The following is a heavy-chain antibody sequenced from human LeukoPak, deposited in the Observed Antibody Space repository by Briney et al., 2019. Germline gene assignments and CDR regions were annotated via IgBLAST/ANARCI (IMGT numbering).Heavy chain of an antibody. V-gene: IGHV3-23*01. CDR3: ASRYGDSGSPFDY. CDR2: ISGSGGST. J-gene: IGHJ4*02. D-gene: IGHD4-17*01. CDR1: GFTFSSYA. Sequence: PGGSLRLSCAASGFTFSSYAMSWVRQAPGKGLEWVSAISGSGGSTYYADSVKGRITISRDNSKNTLYLQMNSLRAEDTAVYYCASRYGDSGSPFDYWGQGTLVTVSS.